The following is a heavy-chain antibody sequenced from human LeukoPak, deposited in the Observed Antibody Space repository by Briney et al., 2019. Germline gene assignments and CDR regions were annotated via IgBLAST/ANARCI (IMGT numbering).Heavy chain of an antibody. D-gene: IGHD2-8*01. CDR1: GGSIRSYH. Sequence: SETLSLTCTVSGGSIRSYHWSWIRQSPGKALEWIAYINSRGDTKYNPSLKSRVTISMDTPKNKFSLKVSSVTDADTAPYFCARTTSNGSADYWGQGTQVTVSA. CDR3: ARTTSNGSADY. CDR2: INSRGDT. J-gene: IGHJ4*02. V-gene: IGHV4-59*08.